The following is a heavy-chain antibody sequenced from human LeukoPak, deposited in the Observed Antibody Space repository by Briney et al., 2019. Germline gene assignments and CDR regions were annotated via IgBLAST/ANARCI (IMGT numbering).Heavy chain of an antibody. CDR1: GFTFSSYA. Sequence: GGSLRLSCAASGFTFSSYAMSWFRQAPGKGLEWVSAISGSGDNTYYADSVKGRFTISRDNSKNMLYLQMNSLRAEDTAVYYCAKWKYSNSGIDDYWGQGTLVTVSS. CDR3: AKWKYSNSGIDDY. D-gene: IGHD6-6*01. CDR2: ISGSGDNT. V-gene: IGHV3-23*01. J-gene: IGHJ4*02.